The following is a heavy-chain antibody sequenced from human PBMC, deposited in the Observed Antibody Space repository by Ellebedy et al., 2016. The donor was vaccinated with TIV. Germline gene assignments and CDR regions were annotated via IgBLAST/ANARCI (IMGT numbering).Heavy chain of an antibody. CDR1: GFSFRSYW. J-gene: IGHJ3*02. CDR2: IKQDGSER. V-gene: IGHV3-7*01. Sequence: GGSLRLSCAASGFSFRSYWMCWVRQAPGKGLEWVANIKQDGSERYYVDSVKGRFTVSRDNAHNSLFLQMNSLRVEDTAVYYCATDGSYGDYLSPTHAFVIWGQGTMVTVSS. CDR3: ATDGSYGDYLSPTHAFVI. D-gene: IGHD4-17*01.